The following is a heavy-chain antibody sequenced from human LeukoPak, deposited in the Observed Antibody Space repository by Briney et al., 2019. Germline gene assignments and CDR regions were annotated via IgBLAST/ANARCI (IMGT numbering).Heavy chain of an antibody. CDR2: ITGSGDDT. J-gene: IGHJ4*02. CDR3: AKGSRNSRPYYFDF. Sequence: GGSLRLSCSASGFAFNNYAMSWVRQPPGKGLEWVSAITGSGDDTYHADSVKGRFTISRDNSRNTLYLQMNSLRAEDMAIYYCAKGSRNSRPYYFDFWGQGTLVTVS. CDR1: GFAFNNYA. V-gene: IGHV3-23*01. D-gene: IGHD1-14*01.